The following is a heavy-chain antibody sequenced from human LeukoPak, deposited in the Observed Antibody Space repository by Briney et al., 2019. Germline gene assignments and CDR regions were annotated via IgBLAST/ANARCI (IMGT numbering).Heavy chain of an antibody. V-gene: IGHV3-11*04. J-gene: IGHJ4*02. CDR2: INGSGTNL. CDR3: ARRDYDSYFDY. D-gene: IGHD4-17*01. CDR1: GFTFSDSF. Sequence: GGSLRLSCAASGFTFSDSFMSWIRQAPGKGLEWLSYINGSGTNLYYADAVRGRFTISRDNAKNSLYLQMNSLRAEDTAVYYCARRDYDSYFDYWGQGTLVTVSS.